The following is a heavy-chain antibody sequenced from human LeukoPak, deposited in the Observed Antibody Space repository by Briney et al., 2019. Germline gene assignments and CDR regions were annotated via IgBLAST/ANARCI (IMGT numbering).Heavy chain of an antibody. CDR1: GYTFTSYG. CDR2: MNPNSGNT. V-gene: IGHV1-8*01. Sequence: ASVKVSCKASGYTFTSYGINWVRQATGQGLEGMGWMNPNSGNTGYAQKFQGRVTMTRNTSISTAYMELSSLRSEDTAVYYCARYSAIWEFNDAFDIWGQGTMVTVSS. D-gene: IGHD3-10*01. CDR3: ARYSAIWEFNDAFDI. J-gene: IGHJ3*02.